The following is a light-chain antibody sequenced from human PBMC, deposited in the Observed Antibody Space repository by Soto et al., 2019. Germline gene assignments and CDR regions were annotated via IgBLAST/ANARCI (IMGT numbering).Light chain of an antibody. J-gene: IGLJ1*01. CDR2: EVS. CDR3: SAYTVSRTYV. CDR1: SSDIGGYDF. V-gene: IGLV2-8*01. Sequence: QSALTQPPSASGSPGQSVTISCTGTSSDIGGYDFVSWYQRHPGKAPKLMIYEVSKRPSGVPDRFSGSKSGNTASLTISGLQGEDEADYYCSAYTVSRTYVFGTGTKVTVL.